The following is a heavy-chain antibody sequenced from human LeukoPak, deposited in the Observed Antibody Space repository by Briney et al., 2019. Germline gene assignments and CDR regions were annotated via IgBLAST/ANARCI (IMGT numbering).Heavy chain of an antibody. CDR3: ARAPMGSGMDWYFDL. D-gene: IGHD3-10*01. J-gene: IGHJ2*01. V-gene: IGHV1-46*01. Sequence: ASVKVSCKASGYTFTSYYMHWVRQAPGQGLEWMGIINPSGGSTSYAQKFQGRVTMTRDMSTSTVYMELSSLRSEDTAVYYCARAPMGSGMDWYFDLWGRGTLVTVSS. CDR2: INPSGGST. CDR1: GYTFTSYY.